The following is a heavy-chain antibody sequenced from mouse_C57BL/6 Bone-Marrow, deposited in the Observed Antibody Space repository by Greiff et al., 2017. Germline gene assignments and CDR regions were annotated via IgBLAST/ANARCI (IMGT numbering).Heavy chain of an antibody. J-gene: IGHJ2*01. CDR3: ARLRYYYGSSYFDY. CDR2: FYPGSGTP. Sequence: VKLQQSGAELVRPGASVKLSCKASGYTFTDYYINWVKQRPGQGLEWIARFYPGSGTPYYNEKFKGKDTLTADKSSSTAYMQLSSLTSEDSAVYFCARLRYYYGSSYFDYWGQGTTLTVSA. CDR1: GYTFTDYY. D-gene: IGHD1-1*01. V-gene: IGHV1-76*01.